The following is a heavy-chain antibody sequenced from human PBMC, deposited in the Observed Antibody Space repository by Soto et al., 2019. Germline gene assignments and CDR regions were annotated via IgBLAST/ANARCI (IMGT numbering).Heavy chain of an antibody. V-gene: IGHV4-59*01. CDR1: GASISSFY. J-gene: IGHJ5*02. Sequence: NPSETLSLTCTVSGASISSFYWSWIRQPPGKGLEWIGYIFHSGSTNYNPSLKSRATISVDTSKNLFSLKLSSVTVADTAVYYCARDGLNWFDPWGQGTLVTVSS. CDR2: IFHSGST. D-gene: IGHD2-21*02. CDR3: ARDGLNWFDP.